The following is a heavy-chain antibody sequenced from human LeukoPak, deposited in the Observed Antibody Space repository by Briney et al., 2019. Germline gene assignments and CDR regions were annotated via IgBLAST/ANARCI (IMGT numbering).Heavy chain of an antibody. CDR3: ARDLISATLSYYMDV. V-gene: IGHV3-23*01. Sequence: GGSLRLSCAASGFTFSSYAMSWVRQAPGKGLEWVSDIGDSGGSTYYADSVKGRFTISRDNSKNTLYLQMNSLRAEDTAVYYCARDLISATLSYYMDVWGKGTTVTVSS. J-gene: IGHJ6*03. D-gene: IGHD3-16*01. CDR1: GFTFSSYA. CDR2: IGDSGGST.